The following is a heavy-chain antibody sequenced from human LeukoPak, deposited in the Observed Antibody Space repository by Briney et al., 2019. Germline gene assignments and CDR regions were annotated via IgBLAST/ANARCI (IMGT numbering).Heavy chain of an antibody. V-gene: IGHV3-74*01. J-gene: IGHJ4*02. D-gene: IGHD3-22*01. CDR2: INSDGTST. CDR1: GFTFSRTW. Sequence: GGSLRLSCGASGFTFSRTWMHWVRQAPGKGLVCVSRINSDGTSTVYADSVKGRFTISRDNAKNFLHLQMNSLRAEDTALYYCARDMGSGYYFAEDYWGQGTLVTVSS. CDR3: ARDMGSGYYFAEDY.